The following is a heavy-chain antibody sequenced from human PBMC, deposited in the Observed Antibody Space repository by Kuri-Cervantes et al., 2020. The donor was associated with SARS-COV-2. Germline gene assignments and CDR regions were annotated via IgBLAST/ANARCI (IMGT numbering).Heavy chain of an antibody. CDR3: ARGGSPGGGYCSSTSCYTIY. CDR2: ISGSGGST. D-gene: IGHD2-2*02. CDR1: GFTFSSYA. J-gene: IGHJ4*02. Sequence: GESLKISCAASGFTFSSYAMSWARQAPGKGLEWVSAISGSGGSTYYADSVKGRFTISRDNSKNTLYLQMNSLRAEDTAVYYCARGGSPGGGYCSSTSCYTIYWGQGPLVTVSS. V-gene: IGHV3-23*01.